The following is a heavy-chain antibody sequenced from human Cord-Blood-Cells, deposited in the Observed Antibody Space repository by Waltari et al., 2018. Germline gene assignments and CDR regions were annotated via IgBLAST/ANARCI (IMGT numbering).Heavy chain of an antibody. J-gene: IGHJ4*02. CDR1: GGTFSSYA. D-gene: IGHD3-9*01. CDR2: IIPIFGTA. V-gene: IGHV1-69*06. Sequence: QVQLVQSGAEVKKPGSSVKVSCKASGGTFSSYAISWVRQATGQGLEWMGGIIPIFGTANYAQKFQGEGTIPADKATSTAYMELSSLRSEDTAVYYCARDGGGRYFDWLFDYWGQGTLVTVSS. CDR3: ARDGGGRYFDWLFDY.